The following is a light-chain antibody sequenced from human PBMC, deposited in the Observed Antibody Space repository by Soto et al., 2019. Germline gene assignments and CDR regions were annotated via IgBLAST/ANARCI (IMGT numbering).Light chain of an antibody. CDR2: TVS. CDR3: MQGTHWPIT. Sequence: DIVMTQTPLSLPVTPGEPASISCRSSQSLLDSDDGNTYLDWYRQKPGQSPQLLIYTVSYRASGVPDRFSGSGSGTDFTLKISRVEAEDVGVYYCMQGTHWPITFGQGTRLEIK. CDR1: QSLLDSDDGNTY. J-gene: IGKJ5*01. V-gene: IGKV2-40*01.